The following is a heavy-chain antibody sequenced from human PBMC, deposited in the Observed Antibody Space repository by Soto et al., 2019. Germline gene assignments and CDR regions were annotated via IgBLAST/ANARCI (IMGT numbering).Heavy chain of an antibody. CDR1: GFTFSRYW. D-gene: IGHD1-26*01. Sequence: EVQLVESGGGLVQPGGSLRLSCAASGFTFSRYWMSWVRQAPGKGLEWVANIKQDGREKYYVDSVKGRFTISRDNAKNSLYLQMNSLRAEDTAVYYCASGGATGDYYYYGMDVWGQGTTVTVSS. V-gene: IGHV3-7*02. CDR2: IKQDGREK. J-gene: IGHJ6*02. CDR3: ASGGATGDYYYYGMDV.